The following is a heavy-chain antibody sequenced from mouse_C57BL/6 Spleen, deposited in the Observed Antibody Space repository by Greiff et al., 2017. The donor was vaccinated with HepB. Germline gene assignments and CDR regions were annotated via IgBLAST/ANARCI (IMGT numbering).Heavy chain of an antibody. J-gene: IGHJ1*03. D-gene: IGHD2-12*01. CDR1: GFSLTSYA. CDR2: IWTGGGT. Sequence: VQVVESGPGLVAPSQRLSITCTVSGFSLTSYAISWVRQPPGKGLEWLGVIWTGGGTNYNSALKSRLSISKDNSKSQVFLTMNSLQTDDTARYYCARKVAYDVGYFDVWGTGTTVTVSS. V-gene: IGHV2-9-1*01. CDR3: ARKVAYDVGYFDV.